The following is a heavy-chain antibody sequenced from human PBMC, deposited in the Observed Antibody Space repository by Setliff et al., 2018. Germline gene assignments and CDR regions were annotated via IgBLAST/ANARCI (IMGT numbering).Heavy chain of an antibody. Sequence: SETLSLTCTVSGGSISSGDYYWSWIRQPPGKGLEWIGEINHSGSTNYNPSLKSRVTISVDTSKNQFSPKLSSVTAADTAVYYCARPKYYNFWSAYYFDYWGQGTLVTVSS. CDR3: ARPKYYNFWSAYYFDY. CDR1: GGSISSGDYY. J-gene: IGHJ4*02. CDR2: INHSGST. D-gene: IGHD3-3*01. V-gene: IGHV4-39*07.